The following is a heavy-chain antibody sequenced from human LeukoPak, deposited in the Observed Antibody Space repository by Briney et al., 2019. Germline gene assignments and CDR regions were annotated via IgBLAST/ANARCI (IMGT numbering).Heavy chain of an antibody. CDR3: ARHRYYYDSSGYYYQP. V-gene: IGHV4-34*01. D-gene: IGHD3-22*01. J-gene: IGHJ5*02. CDR2: INHSGST. Sequence: KASETLSLTCAVYGGSFSGYYWSWIRQPPGKGLEWIGEINHSGSTNYNPSLKSRVTISVDTSTNQFSLRLSSVTAADTAVYYCARHRYYYDSSGYYYQPWGQGTLVTVSS. CDR1: GGSFSGYY.